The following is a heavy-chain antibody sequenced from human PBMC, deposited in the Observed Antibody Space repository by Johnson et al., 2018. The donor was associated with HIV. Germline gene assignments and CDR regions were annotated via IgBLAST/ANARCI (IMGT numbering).Heavy chain of an antibody. CDR2: ISYDGTNK. V-gene: IGHV3-30-3*01. Sequence: QVQLVESGGGVVQPGMSLRLSCAASGFTFSSYAMHWVRQAPGKGLEWVALISYDGTNKYYADSVKGRFTISRDNAKNSLYLQMSSLRAEDTAVYYCAKESAFDIWVQGTMVTVSS. J-gene: IGHJ3*02. CDR3: AKESAFDI. CDR1: GFTFSSYA.